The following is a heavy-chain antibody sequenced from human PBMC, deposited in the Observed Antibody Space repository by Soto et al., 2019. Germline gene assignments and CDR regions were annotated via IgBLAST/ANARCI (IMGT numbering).Heavy chain of an antibody. CDR3: VRGKDQYNTLTYSYYDQ. CDR1: GFTCSRYW. D-gene: IGHD4-4*01. Sequence: EVQLVESGGGLVQPGGSVRLSCAASGFTCSRYWMHWVRQAPGEGLMWVSRINSDGSMTSYADSVKGRFTISRDNAKNTVYLHMNSLRAEDTARYYCVRGKDQYNTLTYSYYDQWGQGTLVTVSS. CDR2: INSDGSMT. J-gene: IGHJ5*02. V-gene: IGHV3-74*01.